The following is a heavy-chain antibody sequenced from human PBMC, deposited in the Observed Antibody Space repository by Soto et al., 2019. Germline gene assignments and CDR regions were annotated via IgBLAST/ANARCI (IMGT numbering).Heavy chain of an antibody. CDR3: AKPAYTPYDLPRFDWFDP. Sequence: PGESLKISCKGSGFIFADFWIGWVRQMPGKGLEWVGIIHPGYSDTRYSPSLQGQVTISADKSVSTIYLQWNSLKASDTAMYYCAKPAYTPYDLPRFDWFDPWGQGTLVTVSS. CDR2: IHPGYSDT. D-gene: IGHD5-12*01. J-gene: IGHJ5*02. CDR1: GFIFADFW. V-gene: IGHV5-51*01.